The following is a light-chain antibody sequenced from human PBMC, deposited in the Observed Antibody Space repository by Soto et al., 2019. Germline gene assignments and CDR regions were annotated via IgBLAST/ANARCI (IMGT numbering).Light chain of an antibody. CDR3: QQYDSWPPLFT. CDR1: QSISSN. Sequence: EIVMTQSPATLSVSPGERATLSCRASQSISSNLAWYQQRPGQAPRLLVYGASTRATGIPARFSGSGSGTEFTLTISSRQSEDFAVYYCQQYDSWPPLFTFGPGTKVDLK. J-gene: IGKJ3*01. CDR2: GAS. V-gene: IGKV3-15*01.